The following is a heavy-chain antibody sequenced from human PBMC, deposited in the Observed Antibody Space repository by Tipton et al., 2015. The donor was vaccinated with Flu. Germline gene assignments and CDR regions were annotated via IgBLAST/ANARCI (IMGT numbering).Heavy chain of an antibody. D-gene: IGHD3-3*01. J-gene: IGHJ6*02. CDR1: GFTFSSHW. V-gene: IGHV3-74*01. Sequence: SLRLSCAASGFTFSSHWMHWVRQGPGKGLVWVSHVNSDGSSTNYADSVKGRFTISRDNAKNTLYLQMNSLRAEDTAVYYCARDHPPSITVLGEITDYFGMAVWGQGTTVTVSS. CDR3: ARDHPPSITVLGEITDYFGMAV. CDR2: VNSDGSST.